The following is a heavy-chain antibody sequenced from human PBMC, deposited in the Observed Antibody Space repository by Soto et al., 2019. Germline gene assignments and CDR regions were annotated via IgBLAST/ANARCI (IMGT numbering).Heavy chain of an antibody. Sequence: EVQLVESGGGLVKPGGSLRLSCAASGFTFSSYSMNWVRQAPGKWLEWVSSISRSSSYIYYADSVKGRFTISRDNAKNSLYLQMNSLRAEDTAVYYCARDQQLEWLLYGDKRYYFDSWGQGTLVTVSS. D-gene: IGHD3-3*01. CDR2: ISRSSSYI. CDR3: ARDQQLEWLLYGDKRYYFDS. CDR1: GFTFSSYS. J-gene: IGHJ4*02. V-gene: IGHV3-21*01.